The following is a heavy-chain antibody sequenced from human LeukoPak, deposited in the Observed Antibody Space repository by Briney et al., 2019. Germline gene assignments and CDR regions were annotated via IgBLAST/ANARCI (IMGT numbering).Heavy chain of an antibody. D-gene: IGHD6-19*01. J-gene: IGHJ4*02. CDR3: ARGIAVAGPPWYFDY. V-gene: IGHV1-69*01. CDR1: GGTFSCYA. CDR2: IIPIFGTA. Sequence: ASVKVSCKASGGTFSCYAISWVRQAPGRGLEWMGGIIPIFGTANYAQKFQGRVTITADESTSTAYMELSSLRSEDTAVYYCARGIAVAGPPWYFDYWGQGTLVTVSS.